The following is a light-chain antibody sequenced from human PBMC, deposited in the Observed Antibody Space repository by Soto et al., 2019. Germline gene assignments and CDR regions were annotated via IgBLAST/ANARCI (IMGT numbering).Light chain of an antibody. CDR2: AAS. CDR3: QQTNTFPLS. J-gene: IGKJ3*01. V-gene: IGKV1-12*01. CDR1: QGISTW. Sequence: DIRMTQSPSFVSASVEDRVTITCRASQGISTWLAWYQQKPGKAPNLLIYAASNLQNGVPSRFSGSGSGTDFTLTISSLQPEDFATYYCQQTNTFPLSFGPGTKVDVK.